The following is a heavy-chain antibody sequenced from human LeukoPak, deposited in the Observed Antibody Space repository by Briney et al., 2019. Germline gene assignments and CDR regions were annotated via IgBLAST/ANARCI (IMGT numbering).Heavy chain of an antibody. V-gene: IGHV3-30*18. D-gene: IGHD3-10*01. CDR2: ISYDGSNK. CDR3: AKDQDYYGSGSLDL. CDR1: GFTLSSYG. Sequence: GGSLTLSCAPSGFTLSSYGMHCLRQAPGKGLEWLAVISYDGSNKYYAVSVKGRFTIYREHSKNTLYLKMNSLRAEDTAVYYCAKDQDYYGSGSLDLWGQGTLVTVSS. J-gene: IGHJ5*02.